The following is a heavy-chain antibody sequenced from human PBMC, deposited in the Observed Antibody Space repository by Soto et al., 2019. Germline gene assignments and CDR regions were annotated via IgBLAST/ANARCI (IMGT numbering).Heavy chain of an antibody. D-gene: IGHD2-21*02. CDR3: ARRRGGDARFYYYYYMDV. CDR1: GGSISSYY. Sequence: PSATLSLTCTVSGGSISSYYWSWIRQPPGKGLEWIGYIYYSGSTNYNPSLKSRVTISVDTSKNQFSLKLSSVTAADTAVYYCARRRGGDARFYYYYYMDVWGKGTTVTVSS. V-gene: IGHV4-59*08. CDR2: IYYSGST. J-gene: IGHJ6*03.